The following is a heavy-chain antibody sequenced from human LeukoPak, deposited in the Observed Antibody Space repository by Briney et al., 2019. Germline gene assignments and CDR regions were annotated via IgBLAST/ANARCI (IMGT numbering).Heavy chain of an antibody. CDR2: ISAYNGNT. J-gene: IGHJ6*03. CDR1: GYTFTSYG. D-gene: IGHD5-18*01. Sequence: ASVKVSCKASGYTFTSYGIIWVRQAPGQGLEWMGWISAYNGNTNYAQKLQGRVTMTTDTSTSTAYMELRSLRSDDTAVYYCTVGPDTAMGVYYYYYMDVWGKGTTVTVSS. CDR3: TVGPDTAMGVYYYYYMDV. V-gene: IGHV1-18*01.